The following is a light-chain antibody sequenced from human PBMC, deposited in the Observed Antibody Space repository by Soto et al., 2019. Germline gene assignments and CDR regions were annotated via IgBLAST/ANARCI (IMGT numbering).Light chain of an antibody. CDR2: EVG. V-gene: IGLV2-14*01. CDR1: SRDVGGYNY. CDR3: ASYTSSSLWV. Sequence: QSALTQPASVSGSLGQSITISCTGTSRDVGGYNYVSWYQQHPGKAPKLMIYEVGNRPSGVSNRFSGSKSVNTASLTISGLQADDESAYYCASYTSSSLWVFGRGTKLTVL. J-gene: IGLJ3*02.